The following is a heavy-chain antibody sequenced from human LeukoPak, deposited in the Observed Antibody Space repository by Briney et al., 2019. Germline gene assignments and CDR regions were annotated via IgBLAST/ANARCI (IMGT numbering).Heavy chain of an antibody. CDR1: GYTFTSYD. CDR2: INPSGGST. J-gene: IGHJ6*02. V-gene: IGHV1-46*01. Sequence: ASVKVSCKASGYTFTSYDINWVRQAPGQGLEWMGIINPSGGSTSYAQKFQGRVTMTRDTSTSTVYMELSSLRSEDTAVYYCARGPTYYDFWSGYYKSNYYYGMDVWGQGTTVTVSS. CDR3: ARGPTYYDFWSGYYKSNYYYGMDV. D-gene: IGHD3-3*01.